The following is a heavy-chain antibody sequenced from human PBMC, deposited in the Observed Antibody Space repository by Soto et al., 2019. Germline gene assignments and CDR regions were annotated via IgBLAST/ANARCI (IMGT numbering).Heavy chain of an antibody. CDR2: IYYSGNT. V-gene: IGHV4-39*01. CDR1: GDSINSGGYY. D-gene: IGHD5-12*01. Sequence: QLQLLESGPGLVKPSETLSLTCTVSGDSINSGGYYWGWIRQPPGKGLEWIGSIYYSGNTYYNASLKSRVIISRDTSRNQFSLRLSSVTAADTAVYYCVSRLGYGYAMDVWGQGTAVTVSS. CDR3: VSRLGYGYAMDV. J-gene: IGHJ6*02.